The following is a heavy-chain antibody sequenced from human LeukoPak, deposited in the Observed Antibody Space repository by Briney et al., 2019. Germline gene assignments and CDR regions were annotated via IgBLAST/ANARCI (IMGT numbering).Heavy chain of an antibody. V-gene: IGHV4-4*02. CDR1: GGSISSSNW. J-gene: IGHJ4*02. CDR2: IYHSGST. Sequence: RPSGTLSLTCAVSGGSISSSNWWSWVRQPPGKELEWIGEIYHSGSTNYNPSLKSRVTISVDKSKNQFSLKLSSVTAADTAVYYCASYGYYGSGSYYSIPYYFDYWGQGTLVTVSS. CDR3: ASYGYYGSGSYYSIPYYFDY. D-gene: IGHD3-10*01.